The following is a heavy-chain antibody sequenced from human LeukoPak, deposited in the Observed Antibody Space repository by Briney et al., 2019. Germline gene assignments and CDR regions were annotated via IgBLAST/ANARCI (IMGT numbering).Heavy chain of an antibody. CDR2: ISSSGSTI. CDR1: GFTFSSYS. Sequence: GGSLRLSCAASGFTFSSYSMNWVRQAPGKGLEWVSSISSSGSTIYYADSVKGRFTISRDNAKNSLYLQMNSLRAEDTAVYYCAREDWGVDYWGQGTLVTVSS. CDR3: AREDWGVDY. D-gene: IGHD3/OR15-3a*01. J-gene: IGHJ4*02. V-gene: IGHV3-21*04.